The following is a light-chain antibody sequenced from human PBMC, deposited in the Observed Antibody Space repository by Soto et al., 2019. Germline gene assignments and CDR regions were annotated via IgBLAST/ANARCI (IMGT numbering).Light chain of an antibody. CDR3: QQYNSYPYT. J-gene: IGKJ2*01. Sequence: DIQMTQSPSTLSASIGDRVIITCRASQRISSWLAWYQQKPGKAPQLLIYDASRLESGVPSRFRGSGSGTEFTLTISSLQPDDFGTYYCQQYNSYPYTFGQGTKLEIK. CDR1: QRISSW. V-gene: IGKV1-5*01. CDR2: DAS.